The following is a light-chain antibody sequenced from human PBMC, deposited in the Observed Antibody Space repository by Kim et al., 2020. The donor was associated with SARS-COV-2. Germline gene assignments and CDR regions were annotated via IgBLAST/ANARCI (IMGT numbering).Light chain of an antibody. CDR3: LQHNDYPLT. CDR1: QGISNR. CDR2: AVS. V-gene: IGKV1-17*03. J-gene: IGKJ4*01. Sequence: DIHMTQFPSAVSASVGDTVTITCRASQGISNRLIWFQQKPGQVPRRLIYAVSTLQSGVPPRFSGSGSGTDFTLTISSLQPEDFATYYFLQHNDYPLTFGGGTKVDIK.